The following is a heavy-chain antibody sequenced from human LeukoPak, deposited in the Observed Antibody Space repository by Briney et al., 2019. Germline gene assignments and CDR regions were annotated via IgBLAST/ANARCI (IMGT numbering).Heavy chain of an antibody. CDR2: ISRNSGSI. D-gene: IGHD5-18*01. V-gene: IGHV3-9*03. Sequence: GGSLRLSCAASGFTFDDYAMHWVRQAPGKGLEWVSGISRNSGSIGYADSVKGRFTISRDNAKNSLYLQMNSLRAEDMALYYCAKGGIQLWFSFDYWGQGTLVTVSS. J-gene: IGHJ4*02. CDR1: GFTFDDYA. CDR3: AKGGIQLWFSFDY.